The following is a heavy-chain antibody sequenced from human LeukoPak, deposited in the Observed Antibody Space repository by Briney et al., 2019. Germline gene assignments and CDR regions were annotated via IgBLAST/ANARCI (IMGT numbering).Heavy chain of an antibody. CDR3: AKAGGYSYGYPLDY. V-gene: IGHV3-23*01. CDR1: GFTFSSYA. J-gene: IGHJ4*02. Sequence: GGSLRLSCAASGFTFSSYAMSWFRQAPGKGLEWVSAISGSGGSTYYADSVKGRFTISRDNSKNTLYPQMNSLRAEDTAVYYCAKAGGYSYGYPLDYWGQGTLVTVSS. CDR2: ISGSGGST. D-gene: IGHD5-18*01.